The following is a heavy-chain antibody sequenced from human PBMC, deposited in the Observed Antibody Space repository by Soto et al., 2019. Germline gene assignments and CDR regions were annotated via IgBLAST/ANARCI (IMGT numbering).Heavy chain of an antibody. Sequence: GASVKVSCKSSGYIFSDYGITWVRQAPGQGLEWMGWISAYNGNTDYAQKFQDRLTLATDTSRSTAYMELRSLRSDDTALYYCARPVTSPDHLDIWGQRTMVT. V-gene: IGHV1-18*01. CDR1: GYIFSDYG. J-gene: IGHJ3*02. CDR2: ISAYNGNT. D-gene: IGHD4-4*01. CDR3: ARPVTSPDHLDI.